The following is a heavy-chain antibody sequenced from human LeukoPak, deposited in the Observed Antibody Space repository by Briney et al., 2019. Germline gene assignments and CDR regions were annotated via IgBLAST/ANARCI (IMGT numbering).Heavy chain of an antibody. D-gene: IGHD3-10*01. CDR2: ISYDGSNK. CDR1: GFTFSSYA. J-gene: IGHJ4*02. CDR3: ARDYGSGSYFDY. V-gene: IGHV3-30*01. Sequence: GGSLRLSCAASGFTFSSYAMHGVGKAPGKGLEGVAVISYDGSNKYYADSVKCRFTISRDNSKNTLYLQMNSLRAEDTAVYYCARDYGSGSYFDYWGQGTLVTVSS.